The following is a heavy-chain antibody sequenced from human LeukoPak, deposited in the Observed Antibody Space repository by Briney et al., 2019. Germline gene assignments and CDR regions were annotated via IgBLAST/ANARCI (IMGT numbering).Heavy chain of an antibody. CDR3: ATYRRQFDY. V-gene: IGHV3-23*01. CDR2: ISGSGDGT. Sequence: GGSLRLSCAASGFTFDDYGMSWVRQAPGKGLEWVSTISGSGDGTYYADSVKGRFTISRDNSKNTLHLQINSLRAEDTAVYYCATYRRQFDYWGQGTLVTVSS. J-gene: IGHJ4*02. CDR1: GFTFDDYG. D-gene: IGHD5-12*01.